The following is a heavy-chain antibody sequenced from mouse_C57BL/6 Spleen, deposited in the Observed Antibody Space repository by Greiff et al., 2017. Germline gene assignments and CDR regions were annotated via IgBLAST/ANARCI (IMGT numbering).Heavy chain of an antibody. CDR1: GFTFSSYT. V-gene: IGHV5-9*01. J-gene: IGHJ3*01. CDR2: ISGGGGNT. CDR3: ASHFAY. Sequence: EVQGVESGGGLVKPGGSLKLSCAASGFTFSSYTMSWVRQTPEKRLEWVATISGGGGNTYYPDSVKGRFTISRDNAKNTLYLQMSSLRSEDTALYYCASHFAYWGQGTLVTVSA.